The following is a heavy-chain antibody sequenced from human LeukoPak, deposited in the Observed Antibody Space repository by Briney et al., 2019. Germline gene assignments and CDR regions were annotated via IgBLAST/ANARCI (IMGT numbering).Heavy chain of an antibody. CDR1: GFTFGDYA. J-gene: IGHJ3*02. CDR2: IRSKAYGGTT. D-gene: IGHD4-17*01. V-gene: IGHV3-49*03. Sequence: PGGSLRLSCTASGFTFGDYAMSWFRQAPGKGLEWVGFIRSKAYGGTTEYAVSVKGRFTISRDDSKSIAYLQMNSLKTEDTAVYYCTRDRTTVTTKDAFDIWGQGTMVTVSS. CDR3: TRDRTTVTTKDAFDI.